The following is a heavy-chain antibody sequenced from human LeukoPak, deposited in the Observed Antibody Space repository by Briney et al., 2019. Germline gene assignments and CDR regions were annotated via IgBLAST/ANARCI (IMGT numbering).Heavy chain of an antibody. Sequence: GGSLRLSCAASGFTFINAWMGWVRQVPGKGLEWVGRIKSKSAGGTTDYAVPVKGRFSISRDDPKDTVFLQMNSLKAEDSAVYYCLTEAGGAWYSTYWGQGALVTVSS. J-gene: IGHJ4*02. V-gene: IGHV3-15*01. CDR1: GFTFINAW. CDR2: IKSKSAGGTT. D-gene: IGHD6-19*01. CDR3: LTEAGGAWYSTY.